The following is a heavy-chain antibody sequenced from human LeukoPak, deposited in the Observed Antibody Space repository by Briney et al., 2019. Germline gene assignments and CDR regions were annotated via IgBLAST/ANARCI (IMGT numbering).Heavy chain of an antibody. CDR3: AKEWPWENYYYGMNV. J-gene: IGHJ6*02. CDR2: ISYAGSNI. D-gene: IGHD1-26*01. Sequence: PGRSLRLSCAASGFSFRNYGMHWVRQAPGKGLEWVAVISYAGSNIAYAGSVKGRFTISRDNSKNTLYLQMNSLRPEDTAVYHCAKEWPWENYYYGMNVWGQGTTVTVSS. CDR1: GFSFRNYG. V-gene: IGHV3-30*18.